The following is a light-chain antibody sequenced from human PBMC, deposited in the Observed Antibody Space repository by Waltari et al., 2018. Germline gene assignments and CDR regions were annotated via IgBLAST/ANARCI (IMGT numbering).Light chain of an antibody. J-gene: IGKJ1*01. CDR1: QSISRD. CDR3: QQGYSAPWT. CDR2: AAS. Sequence: DIQMTQSPSSLSASVAARVTIPCRASQSISRDLNWYQQKPGKAPKLLIDAASSLQSGVPSRFSGSGSGTDFTLTISSLQLEDFATFYCQQGYSAPWTFGQGTRVEIK. V-gene: IGKV1-39*01.